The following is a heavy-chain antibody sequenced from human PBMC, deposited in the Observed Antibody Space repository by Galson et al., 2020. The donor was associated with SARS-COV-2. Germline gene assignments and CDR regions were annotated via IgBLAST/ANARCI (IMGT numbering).Heavy chain of an antibody. CDR1: GFTFSSYA. Sequence: GESLKISCAASGFTFSSYAMNWVRQAPGKGLEWVSIISGSGDSAYYADSVKGRFTISSDYPKNSMYLQMNSLRVEDTAMYYCARDQDGYNDFWGRGTLVTVSS. D-gene: IGHD5-18*01. CDR3: ARDQDGYNDF. CDR2: ISGSGDSA. J-gene: IGHJ4*02. V-gene: IGHV3-23*01.